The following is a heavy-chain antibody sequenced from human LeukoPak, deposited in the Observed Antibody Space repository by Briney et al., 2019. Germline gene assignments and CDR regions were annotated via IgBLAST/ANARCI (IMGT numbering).Heavy chain of an antibody. V-gene: IGHV1-2*02. CDR1: AYTFTGYY. Sequence: ASVEVSCKASAYTFTGYYMHWVRQAPGQGLEWMGWINPNSGGTNYAQKFQGRVTMTRDTSISAAYMELSRLRSDDTAVYNCARSPYYYYYMDVWGKGATVTVSS. J-gene: IGHJ6*03. CDR3: ARSPYYYYYMDV. CDR2: INPNSGGT.